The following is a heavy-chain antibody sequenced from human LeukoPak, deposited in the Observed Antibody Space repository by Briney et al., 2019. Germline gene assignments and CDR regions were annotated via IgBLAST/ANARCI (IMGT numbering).Heavy chain of an antibody. D-gene: IGHD3-3*01. J-gene: IGHJ6*03. CDR1: GGSISSYY. CDR2: IYTSGST. V-gene: IGHV4-4*07. Sequence: PSETLSLTCTVSGGSISSYYWSWIRQPAGKGLEWIGRIYTSGSTNYNPSLKSRVTMSVDTSKNQFSLKLSSVTAADTVVYYCARITIFGVWHYYYYMDVWGKGTTVTVSS. CDR3: ARITIFGVWHYYYYMDV.